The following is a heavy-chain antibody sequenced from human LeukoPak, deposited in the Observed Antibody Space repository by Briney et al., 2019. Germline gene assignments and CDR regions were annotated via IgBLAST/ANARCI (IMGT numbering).Heavy chain of an antibody. CDR2: IIPILGIA. CDR3: ARPTPDIVGATNAFDI. D-gene: IGHD1-26*01. Sequence: SVKVSCTASGGTFSSYAISWVRQAPGQGLEWMGRIIPILGIANYAQKFQGRVTITADKSTSTAYMELSSLRSEDTAVYYCARPTPDIVGATNAFDIWGQGTMVTVSS. J-gene: IGHJ3*02. V-gene: IGHV1-69*04. CDR1: GGTFSSYA.